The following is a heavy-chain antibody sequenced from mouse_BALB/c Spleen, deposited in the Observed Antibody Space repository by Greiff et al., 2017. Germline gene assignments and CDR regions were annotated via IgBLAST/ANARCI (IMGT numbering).Heavy chain of an antibody. J-gene: IGHJ3*01. Sequence: QVQLKQSGAELMKPGASVKISCKATGYTFSSYWIEWVKQRPGHGLEWIGEILPGSGSTNYNEKFKGKATFTADTSSNTAYMQLSSLTSEDSAVYYCARLRATYGSSAWFAYWGQGTLVTVSA. D-gene: IGHD1-1*01. CDR1: GYTFSSYW. V-gene: IGHV1-9*01. CDR3: ARLRATYGSSAWFAY. CDR2: ILPGSGST.